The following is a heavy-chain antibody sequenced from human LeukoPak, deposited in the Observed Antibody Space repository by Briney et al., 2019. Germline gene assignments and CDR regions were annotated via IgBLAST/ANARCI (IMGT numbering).Heavy chain of an antibody. CDR2: FDPEDGET. CDR1: GYTLTELS. D-gene: IGHD1-14*01. J-gene: IGHJ6*02. CDR3: ATENSDEPFYGMDV. V-gene: IGHV1-24*01. Sequence: ASVKVSCKVSGYTLTELSMHWVRQAPGKGLEWMGGFDPEDGETIYAQKFQGRVTMTEDTSTDTAYMELSSLRSGDTAVYYCATENSDEPFYGMDVWGQGTTVTVSS.